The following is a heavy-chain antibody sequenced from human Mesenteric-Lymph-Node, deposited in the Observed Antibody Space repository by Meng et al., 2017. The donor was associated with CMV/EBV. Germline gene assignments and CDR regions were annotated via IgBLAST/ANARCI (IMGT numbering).Heavy chain of an antibody. D-gene: IGHD6-19*01. CDR2: INSDGSTT. V-gene: IGHV3-74*01. Sequence: GESLKISCAASGFTFNSYAMNWVRQAPGKGLVWVSRINSDGSTTNYADSVKGRFTISRDNAKNTLYLQMNSLRAEDTAVYYCARPLDIAVIDYWGQGTLVTVSS. J-gene: IGHJ4*02. CDR3: ARPLDIAVIDY. CDR1: GFTFNSYA.